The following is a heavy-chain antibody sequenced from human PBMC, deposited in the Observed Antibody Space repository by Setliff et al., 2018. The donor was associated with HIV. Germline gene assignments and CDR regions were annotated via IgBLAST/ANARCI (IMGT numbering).Heavy chain of an antibody. Sequence: LSLTCTVSGGSISSSSYYWGWIRQPPGKGLEWIGSIYYSGSTYYNPSLKSRVTISADTSKNQFSLKLSSVTAADTAVYYCARAHLYSSSKSNAFDYWGQGTLVTVSS. J-gene: IGHJ4*02. D-gene: IGHD6-6*01. CDR3: ARAHLYSSSKSNAFDY. CDR2: IYYSGST. V-gene: IGHV4-39*01. CDR1: GGSISSSSYY.